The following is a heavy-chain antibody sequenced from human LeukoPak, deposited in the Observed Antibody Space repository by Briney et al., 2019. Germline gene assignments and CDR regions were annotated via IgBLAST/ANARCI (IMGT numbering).Heavy chain of an antibody. Sequence: GASVKVSCKASGYTFTSYGISWVRQAPGQGLEWMGWISAYNGNTNYAQKLQGRVTMTTDTSTSTAYMELRSLRSDDTAVYYCARGSAVAGTLILFDYWGQGTLVTVSS. V-gene: IGHV1-18*01. J-gene: IGHJ4*02. CDR3: ARGSAVAGTLILFDY. D-gene: IGHD6-19*01. CDR1: GYTFTSYG. CDR2: ISAYNGNT.